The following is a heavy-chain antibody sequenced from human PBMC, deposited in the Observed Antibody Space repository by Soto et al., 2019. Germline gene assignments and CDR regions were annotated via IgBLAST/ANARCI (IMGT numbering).Heavy chain of an antibody. Sequence: SETLSLTCTVSGGSIISSSYYWGWIRQPPGKGLEWIGSIYYSGSTYYNPSLKSRVTISVDTSKNQFSLKLSSVTAADTAVYYCARGSSGWYISCFDPWGQGTLVTVSS. CDR2: IYYSGST. D-gene: IGHD6-19*01. J-gene: IGHJ5*02. V-gene: IGHV4-39*01. CDR1: GGSIISSSYY. CDR3: ARGSSGWYISCFDP.